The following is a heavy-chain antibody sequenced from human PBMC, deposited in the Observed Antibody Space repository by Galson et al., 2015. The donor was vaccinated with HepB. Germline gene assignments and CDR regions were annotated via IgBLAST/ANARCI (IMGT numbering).Heavy chain of an antibody. J-gene: IGHJ4*02. CDR2: IKGDGSER. V-gene: IGHV3-7*01. CDR1: GFTFSDYY. CDR3: GRDGVSAGLDY. D-gene: IGHD6-13*01. Sequence: SLRLSCAASGFTFSDYYMSWVRQAPGKGLEWVANIKGDGSERYYVDSVKGRPTISRDNAKKSVYLQMNNLRVEDTAMYYCGRDGVSAGLDYWGQGAPVTVSS.